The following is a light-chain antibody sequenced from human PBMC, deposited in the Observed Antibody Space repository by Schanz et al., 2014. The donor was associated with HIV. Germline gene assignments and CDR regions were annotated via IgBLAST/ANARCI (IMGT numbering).Light chain of an antibody. J-gene: IGLJ3*02. CDR2: EIN. V-gene: IGLV2-14*01. CDR1: SSDVGGYNY. CDR3: SSYTSTNTLWV. Sequence: QSVLTQPASVSGSPGQSITISCTGTSSDVGGYNYVSWYQQHPGKAPKLLIYEINKRPSGVSNRFSGSKSGNTASLTISGLQAEDEADYYCSSYTSTNTLWVFGGGTKLTVL.